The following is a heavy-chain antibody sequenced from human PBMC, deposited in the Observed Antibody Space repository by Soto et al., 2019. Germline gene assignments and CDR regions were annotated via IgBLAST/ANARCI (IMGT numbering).Heavy chain of an antibody. V-gene: IGHV1-8*01. D-gene: IGHD2-15*01. Sequence: QVQLVQSGAEVKKPGASVKVSCKASGYTFTSYDINWVRQATGQGLEWMGWMNPNSGNTGYAQKFQGRVTMTRNTAISNAYMELSSLRSEGTGVYYFASGKGYCSGGSCYYYYGMDVWGQGTTVTVSS. CDR1: GYTFTSYD. J-gene: IGHJ6*02. CDR3: ASGKGYCSGGSCYYYYGMDV. CDR2: MNPNSGNT.